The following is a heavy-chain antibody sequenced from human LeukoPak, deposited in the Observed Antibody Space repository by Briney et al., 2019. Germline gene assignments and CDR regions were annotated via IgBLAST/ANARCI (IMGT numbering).Heavy chain of an antibody. CDR3: AIQRGSSSWIDY. Sequence: PGGSLRLSCVASGFTFDDYGMSGVRQAPGKGLEWVSGINWNGGSTGYADSVKGRFTISRDNAKNSLYLQMNSLRAEDTALYYCAIQRGSSSWIDYWGQGTLVTVSS. CDR1: GFTFDDYG. CDR2: INWNGGST. D-gene: IGHD6-13*01. V-gene: IGHV3-20*04. J-gene: IGHJ4*02.